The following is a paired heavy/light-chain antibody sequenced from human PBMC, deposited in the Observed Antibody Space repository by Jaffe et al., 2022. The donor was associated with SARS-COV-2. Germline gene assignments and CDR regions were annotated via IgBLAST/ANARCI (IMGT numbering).Light chain of an antibody. CDR1: SSNIGARYD. CDR3: QSYDSSLSGYV. V-gene: IGLV1-40*01. Sequence: QSVLTQPPSVSGAPGQRVTISCTGSSSNIGARYDVHWYQQFPGTAPKLLIYGNSNRPSGVPDRFSGSKSGTSASLAISGLQAEDEADYYCQSYDSSLSGYVFGTGTKVTVL. J-gene: IGLJ1*01. CDR2: GNS.
Heavy chain of an antibody. Sequence: QVQLQQWGAGLLKPSETLSLTCAVYGGSFSDYYWNWIRQPPGKGLEWIGEIDHSGRTNYNPSLRSRVTISVDTSKNQFSLKLGSVTAADTAVYYCAKWGGEVVPGGTSNYFDPWGQGTLVTVSS. V-gene: IGHV4-34*01. CDR2: IDHSGRT. D-gene: IGHD2-2*01. CDR3: AKWGGEVVPGGTSNYFDP. CDR1: GGSFSDYY. J-gene: IGHJ5*02.